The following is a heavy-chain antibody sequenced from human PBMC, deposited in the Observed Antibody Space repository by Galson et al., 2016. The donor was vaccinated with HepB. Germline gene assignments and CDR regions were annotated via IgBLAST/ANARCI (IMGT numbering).Heavy chain of an antibody. D-gene: IGHD1-14*01. CDR3: AKGGISYATGIDL. Sequence: LRLSCAASGFSVSTNYMTWVRQAPGKGLEWVSSTDIDGTPYYADSVKGRFTISRDNSKSTLYLQMNSLRVDDTALYYCAKGGISYATGIDLRDQGTLVTVSS. CDR1: GFSVSTNY. J-gene: IGHJ4*02. CDR2: TDIDGTP. V-gene: IGHV3-53*01.